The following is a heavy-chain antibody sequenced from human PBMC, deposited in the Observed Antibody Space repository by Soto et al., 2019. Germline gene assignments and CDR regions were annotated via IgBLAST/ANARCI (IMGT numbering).Heavy chain of an antibody. CDR1: GYTFRNYG. CDR3: ARERQWDPLPY. Sequence: VQLVQSGAEVKKPGASVKVSFEAYGYTFRNYGITWVRQAPGQGLEWIGWVSGYNRNTNYAQKFEDRVTMTTDTSTSIAYLELRRLRIDDTAVYYCARERQWDPLPYWGPGTLLVVS. D-gene: IGHD1-26*01. V-gene: IGHV1-18*01. CDR2: VSGYNRNT. J-gene: IGHJ4*02.